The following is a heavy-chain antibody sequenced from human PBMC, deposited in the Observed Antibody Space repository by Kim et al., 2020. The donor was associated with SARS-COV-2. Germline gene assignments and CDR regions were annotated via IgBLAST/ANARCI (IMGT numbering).Heavy chain of an antibody. V-gene: IGHV4-31*02. D-gene: IGHD3-10*01. Sequence: YTPSLKSRVTISVDTSKNQFSLKLSSVTAADTAVYYCARETYGSGSSIDYWGQGTLVTVSS. CDR3: ARETYGSGSSIDY. J-gene: IGHJ4*02.